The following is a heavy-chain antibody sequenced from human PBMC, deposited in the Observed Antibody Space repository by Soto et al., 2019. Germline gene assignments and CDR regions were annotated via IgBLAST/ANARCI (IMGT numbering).Heavy chain of an antibody. Sequence: QVHLVQSGAEVKKPGASVKVSCKGSGYAFTTYGITWVRQAPGQGLEWMGWNSAHNGNTNYAQKLQGRDTVTRDTSTSTAYLELRGLRTDDTGVDYCARGRDGDYWGQGALVTVSS. V-gene: IGHV1-18*01. CDR2: NSAHNGNT. CDR3: ARGRDGDY. CDR1: GYAFTTYG. J-gene: IGHJ4*02. D-gene: IGHD6-6*01.